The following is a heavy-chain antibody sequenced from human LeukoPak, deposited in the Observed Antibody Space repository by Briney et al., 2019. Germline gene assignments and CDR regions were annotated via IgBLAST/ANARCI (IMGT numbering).Heavy chain of an antibody. CDR3: ARGGGPSIAARVNYYYYMDV. CDR1: GGSISSGSYY. V-gene: IGHV4-61*02. J-gene: IGHJ6*03. Sequence: SETLSLTCTVSGGSISSGSYYWSWIRQPAGKGLEWIGRIYTSGSTNYNPSLKSRLTISVDTSKNQFSLKLSSVTAADTAVYYCARGGGPSIAARVNYYYYMDVWGKGTTVTVSS. D-gene: IGHD6-6*01. CDR2: IYTSGST.